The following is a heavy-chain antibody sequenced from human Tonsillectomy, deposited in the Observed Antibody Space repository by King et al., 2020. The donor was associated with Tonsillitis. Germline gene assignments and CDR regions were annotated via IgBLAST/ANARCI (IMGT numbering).Heavy chain of an antibody. D-gene: IGHD3-3*02. CDR2: IIPIFGAP. CDR3: ARAHGPFRNDAFDI. Sequence: QLVQSGAEVKKPRSSVKVSCKASGGTFSSYPISWVRQAPGQGLEWMGGIIPIFGAPNYAQKFQGRVTITADESTSTAYMELSSLRSDDTAVYYCARAHGPFRNDAFDIWGQGTMVTVSS. J-gene: IGHJ3*02. CDR1: GGTFSSYP. V-gene: IGHV1-69*01.